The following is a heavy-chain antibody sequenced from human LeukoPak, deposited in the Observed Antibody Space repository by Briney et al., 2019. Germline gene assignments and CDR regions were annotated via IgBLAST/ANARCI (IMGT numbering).Heavy chain of an antibody. V-gene: IGHV3-48*02. CDR3: ARGLNGASIDYYYYGMDV. J-gene: IGHJ6*02. D-gene: IGHD3-10*01. CDR1: GFTFNSYS. Sequence: GSLRLSCAASGFTFNSYSMNWVRQAPGKGLEWVSYISSSSSTIYYADSVKGRFTISRDKAKNSLYLQMNSLRDEDTAVYFCARGLNGASIDYYYYGMDVWGQGTTVSVSS. CDR2: ISSSSSTI.